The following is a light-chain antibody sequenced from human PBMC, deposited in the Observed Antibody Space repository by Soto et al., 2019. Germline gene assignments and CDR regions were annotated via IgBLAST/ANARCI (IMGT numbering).Light chain of an antibody. J-gene: IGKJ4*01. CDR2: GAS. Sequence: EIVMTQSPATLSVSPGERATLSCRASQSVSSNLAWYQQKPGQAPRLLIYGASTRATGIPARFSGSGSGTEFTLTFSSLQAEDFAGYYCQQYNSWPPLTFGGGTKVEIK. CDR1: QSVSSN. V-gene: IGKV3-15*01. CDR3: QQYNSWPPLT.